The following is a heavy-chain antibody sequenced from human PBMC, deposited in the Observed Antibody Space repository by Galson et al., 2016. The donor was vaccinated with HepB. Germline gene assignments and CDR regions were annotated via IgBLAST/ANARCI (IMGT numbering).Heavy chain of an antibody. D-gene: IGHD4-17*01. CDR3: AKEGHGTGETWRADFDH. Sequence: SLRLPCAGSGFAFNRYGMHWVRHAPGKGLEWVAVISDGAFHKYYADSVKGRFIISRDNSRNTMSLEMNGLTIDDTAVYYCAKEGHGTGETWRADFDHWGQGTLVTVSS. J-gene: IGHJ4*02. V-gene: IGHV3-30*18. CDR2: ISDGAFHK. CDR1: GFAFNRYG.